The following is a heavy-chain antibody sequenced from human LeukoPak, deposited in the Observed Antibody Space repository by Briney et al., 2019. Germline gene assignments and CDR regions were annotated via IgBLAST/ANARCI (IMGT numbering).Heavy chain of an antibody. V-gene: IGHV3-7*01. CDR1: RFAFSSFA. Sequence: GRSLRLSCAASRFAFSSFAMHWVRQAPGKGLEWVANIKQDGSEKYYVDSVKGRFTISRDNAKNSLYLQMNSLRAEDTAVYYCARDQGGNYYWGQGTLVTVSS. CDR3: ARDQGGNYY. D-gene: IGHD4-23*01. J-gene: IGHJ4*02. CDR2: IKQDGSEK.